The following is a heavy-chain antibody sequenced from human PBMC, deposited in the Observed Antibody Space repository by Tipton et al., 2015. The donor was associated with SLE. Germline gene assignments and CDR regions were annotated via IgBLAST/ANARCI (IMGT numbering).Heavy chain of an antibody. CDR1: GYTFTTYG. V-gene: IGHV1-18*01. J-gene: IGHJ6*03. Sequence: QVQLVQSGVEVKKPGASVRVSCKASGYTFTTYGISWVRQAPGQGLEWMGWISTYNGNTNYAQKLQGRVTMTSDTSTSTAYMELRSLRSDDTAIYYCARAYEPNYPAPQRDTYYYYMDVWAKGTTVTVSS. D-gene: IGHD4/OR15-4a*01. CDR3: ARAYEPNYPAPQRDTYYYYMDV. CDR2: ISTYNGNT.